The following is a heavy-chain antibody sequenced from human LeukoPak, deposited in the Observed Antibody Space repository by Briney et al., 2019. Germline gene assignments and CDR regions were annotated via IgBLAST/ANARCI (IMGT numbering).Heavy chain of an antibody. V-gene: IGHV1-69*01. CDR1: GGTFISYA. J-gene: IGHJ5*02. Sequence: SVKVSCKASGGTFISYAISWVRQAPGQGLEWMGGIIPIFGTANYAQKFQGRVTITADESTSTAYMELSSLRSEDTAVYYCARDLPYSWNSRRFDPWGQGTLVTVSS. D-gene: IGHD1-7*01. CDR3: ARDLPYSWNSRRFDP. CDR2: IIPIFGTA.